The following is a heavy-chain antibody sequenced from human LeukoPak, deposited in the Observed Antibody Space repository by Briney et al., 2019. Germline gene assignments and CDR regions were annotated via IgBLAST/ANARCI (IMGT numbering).Heavy chain of an antibody. V-gene: IGHV4-39*07. J-gene: IGHJ4*02. D-gene: IGHD5-12*01. Sequence: SETLSLPCTVSGGSISSSSYYWGRIRQPPGKGLEWIGSIYYSGSTYYNPSLKGRVTISVDTSKNQFSLKLSSVTAADTAVYYCARGSSGYSGYAKRAMRYFDYWGQGTLVTVSS. CDR2: IYYSGST. CDR3: ARGSSGYSGYAKRAMRYFDY. CDR1: GGSISSSSYY.